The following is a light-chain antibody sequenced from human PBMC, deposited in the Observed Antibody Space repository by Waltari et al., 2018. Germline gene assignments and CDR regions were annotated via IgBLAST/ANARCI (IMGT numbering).Light chain of an antibody. CDR3: SSQSTKNGVI. CDR2: DVN. CDR1: SCDVGREDS. Sequence: QSALTQPASVSGWPGQSITIPCTGSSCDVGREDSVSWYEDHPGQAPNVIIYDVNTRPSGVSDRFSGSKSGNTASLTISGLQAEEEATFYCSSQSTKNGVIFGGGTKVTVL. J-gene: IGLJ2*01. V-gene: IGLV2-14*03.